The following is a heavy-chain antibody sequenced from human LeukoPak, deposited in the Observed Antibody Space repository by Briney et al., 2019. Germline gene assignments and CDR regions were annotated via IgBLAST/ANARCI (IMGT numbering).Heavy chain of an antibody. D-gene: IGHD6-19*01. CDR3: ARHAVYAGSGWAFDF. Sequence: SETLSLTCSVSDGSISSSSYDWGWIRQPPGKGLEWIGYIFYTGSGSTSHNPSLKSRVTISVDTSKNQFSLNLNSVTAADTAVYYCARHAVYAGSGWAFDFWGQGTLVTVFS. J-gene: IGHJ4*02. CDR1: DGSISSSSYD. V-gene: IGHV4-61*05. CDR2: IFYTGSGST.